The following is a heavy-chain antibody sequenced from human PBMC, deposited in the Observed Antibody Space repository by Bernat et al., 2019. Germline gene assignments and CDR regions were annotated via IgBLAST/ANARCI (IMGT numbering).Heavy chain of an antibody. V-gene: IGHV3-33*01. CDR3: ARGGGDYGDYVGYYYYYMDV. CDR2: IWYDGSNK. Sequence: QVQLVESGGGVVQPGRSLRLSCAASGFTFSSYGMHWVRQAPGKGLEWVAVIWYDGSNKYYEDSGKGRFTISRDNSKNTLYLQMNSLRAEDTAVYYCARGGGDYGDYVGYYYYYMDVWGKGTTVTVSS. CDR1: GFTFSSYG. D-gene: IGHD4-17*01. J-gene: IGHJ6*03.